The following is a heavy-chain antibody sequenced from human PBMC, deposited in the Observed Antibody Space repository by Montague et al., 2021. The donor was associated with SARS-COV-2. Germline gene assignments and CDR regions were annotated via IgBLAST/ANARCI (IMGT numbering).Heavy chain of an antibody. J-gene: IGHJ6*02. CDR2: INHSGST. V-gene: IGHV4-34*01. CDR3: ARGTITMIVVVITPYYYYALDV. Sequence: SETLSLTCAVYGGSFSGYYWSRIRQPPGKGLEWIGEINHSGSTNYNPSLKSRVTISVDTSKNQFSLKLSSVTAADTAVYYCARGTITMIVVVITPYYYYALDVWGQGTTVTVSS. D-gene: IGHD3-22*01. CDR1: GGSFSGYY.